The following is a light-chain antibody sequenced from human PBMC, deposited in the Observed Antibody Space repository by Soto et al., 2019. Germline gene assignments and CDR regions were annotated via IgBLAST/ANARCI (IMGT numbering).Light chain of an antibody. CDR3: QQYGSSIT. V-gene: IGKV3-20*01. CDR2: GTS. J-gene: IGKJ5*01. Sequence: PWEISTLSCSAGQSVPRSYLAWYQQKPGQAPRLLIYGTSSRATGIPDSLSGSGSGTDFTLTISRLEPEDFAMFYCQQYGSSITFGHGTRLEIK. CDR1: QSVPRSY.